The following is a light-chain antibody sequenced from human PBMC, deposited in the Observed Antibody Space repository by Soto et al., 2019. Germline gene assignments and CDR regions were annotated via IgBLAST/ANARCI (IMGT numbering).Light chain of an antibody. V-gene: IGKV4-1*01. J-gene: IGKJ1*01. CDR1: QSLLHSSDNRNY. CDR2: LAS. CDR3: QQYYSTPWT. Sequence: EIVMAQFPETLAVSVGERATIKCRSSQSLLHSSDNRNYLTWYQQKPGQPPKLLIYLASTRQSGVPDRFSGSGSGTDFTLTINSLQAEDVAVYYCQQYYSTPWTFGQGTKVEIK.